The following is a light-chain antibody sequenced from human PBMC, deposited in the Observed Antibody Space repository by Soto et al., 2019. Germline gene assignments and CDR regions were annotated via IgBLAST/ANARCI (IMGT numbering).Light chain of an antibody. CDR3: QQSYSTPRT. CDR2: GAS. V-gene: IGKV1-39*01. J-gene: IGKJ1*01. Sequence: DIQMTQSPSSLSASVGDRVTITCRASQSINSYLNWYQQKPGKAPKLLIYGASSLQGGVPSRFSGSGSGTDFTLTISSLQPEDFTTYYCQQSYSTPRTLGQGTKVEIK. CDR1: QSINSY.